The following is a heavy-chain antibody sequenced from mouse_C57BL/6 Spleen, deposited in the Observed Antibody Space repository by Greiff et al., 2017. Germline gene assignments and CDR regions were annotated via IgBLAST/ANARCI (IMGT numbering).Heavy chain of an antibody. CDR1: GYSITSGYY. CDR2: ISYDGSN. J-gene: IGHJ2*01. V-gene: IGHV3-6*01. D-gene: IGHD2-3*01. CDR3: ARGDVYYSYYFDY. Sequence: EVKLMESGPGLVKPSQSLSLTCSVTGYSITSGYYWNWIRQFPGNKLEWMGYISYDGSNNYNPSLKNRISITRDTSKNQFFLKLNSVTTEDTATYYCARGDVYYSYYFDYWGQGTTLTVSS.